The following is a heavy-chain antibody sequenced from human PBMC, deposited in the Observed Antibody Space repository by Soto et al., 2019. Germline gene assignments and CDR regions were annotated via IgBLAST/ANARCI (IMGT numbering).Heavy chain of an antibody. Sequence: EVQLLESGGGLVQPGGSLRLSCAASGFTFSSYAMSWVRQAPGKGLEWVSAISGSGGSTYYADSVKGRFAISRDNSKNTLYLQMNSLRAEDTAVYYCAKDGYSYGYGFLDYWGQGTLVTVSS. CDR2: ISGSGGST. CDR1: GFTFSSYA. CDR3: AKDGYSYGYGFLDY. J-gene: IGHJ4*02. V-gene: IGHV3-23*01. D-gene: IGHD5-18*01.